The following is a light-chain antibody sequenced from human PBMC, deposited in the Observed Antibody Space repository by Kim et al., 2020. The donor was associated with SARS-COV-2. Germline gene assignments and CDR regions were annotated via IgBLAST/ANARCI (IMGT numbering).Light chain of an antibody. J-gene: IGLJ2*01. CDR2: VNS. Sequence: QSVLTQPPSVSGAPGQRVTISCTGSSSNIGAGYDVHWYQQLPGTAPKLLIYVNSNRPSGVPDRFSGSKSGTSASLAITGLQAEDEADYYCQSYDSSLSGRGVFGGGTQLTVL. CDR1: SSNIGAGYD. V-gene: IGLV1-40*01. CDR3: QSYDSSLSGRGV.